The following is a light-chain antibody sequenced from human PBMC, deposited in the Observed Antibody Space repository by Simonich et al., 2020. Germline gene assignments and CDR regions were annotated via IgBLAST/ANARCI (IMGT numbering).Light chain of an antibody. CDR1: QDISNY. CDR2: WAS. V-gene: IGKV4-1*01. Sequence: DIQMTQSPSSLSASVGDRVTITCQASQDISNYLNWYQQKPGQPPKLLIYWASTRESGVPDRFSCSGSGTDFTLTISSLQAEDVAVYYCQQYYSTPFTFGPGTKVDIK. CDR3: QQYYSTPFT. J-gene: IGKJ3*01.